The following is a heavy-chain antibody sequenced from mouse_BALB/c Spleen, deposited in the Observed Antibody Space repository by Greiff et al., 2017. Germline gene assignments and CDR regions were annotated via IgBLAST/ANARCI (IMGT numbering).Heavy chain of an antibody. Sequence: QVQLKESGPGLVAPSQSLSITCTVSGFSFTSYGVHWVRQPPGKGLEWLGVIWAGGSTNYNSALMSRLSISKDNSKSQVFLKMNSLQTDDTAMYYCAREDYGNFWYFDVWGAGTTVTVSS. CDR1: GFSFTSYG. CDR3: AREDYGNFWYFDV. CDR2: IWAGGST. J-gene: IGHJ1*01. V-gene: IGHV2-9*02. D-gene: IGHD2-1*01.